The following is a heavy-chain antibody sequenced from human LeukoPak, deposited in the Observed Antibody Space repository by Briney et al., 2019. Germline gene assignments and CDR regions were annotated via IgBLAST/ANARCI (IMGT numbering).Heavy chain of an antibody. CDR3: ARDNYFSGGYGPYFDS. V-gene: IGHV3-48*02. CDR2: ISYSSSLT. J-gene: IGHJ4*02. CDR1: GFTFSSFG. Sequence: PGGSLRLSCAASGFTFSSFGMNWVRQAPGKGLEWVSYISYSSSLTDYADSVKGRFTISRDNAKNSLSLQLNSLRDEDTAVYFCARDNYFSGGYGPYFDSWGQGSLVTVSS. D-gene: IGHD6-19*01.